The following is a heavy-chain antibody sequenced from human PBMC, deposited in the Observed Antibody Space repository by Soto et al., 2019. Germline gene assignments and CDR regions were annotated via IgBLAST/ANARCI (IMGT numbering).Heavy chain of an antibody. CDR1: GGNSNSYS. V-gene: IGHV1-69*06. CDR3: ARDWRQMSRGGFFDY. D-gene: IGHD3-3*01. J-gene: IGHJ4*02. Sequence: QVRLVQSGAEVKKPGSSVKLSCKVSGGNSNSYSIAWVRQAPGQGLQWLGTIVPLSGTPNHAHKFQGRVTITADTSTNTAYLELSSMRYEDTAIYYCARDWRQMSRGGFFDYWGQGSLVTISS. CDR2: IVPLSGTP.